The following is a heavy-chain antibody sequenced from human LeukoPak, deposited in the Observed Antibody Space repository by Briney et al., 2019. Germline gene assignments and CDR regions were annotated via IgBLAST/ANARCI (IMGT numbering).Heavy chain of an antibody. CDR2: IIPIFGTA. V-gene: IGHV1-69*06. CDR3: ARALEQWLVQDYYYMDV. D-gene: IGHD6-19*01. CDR1: GGTFSSYA. Sequence: GASVKVSCKASGGTFSSYAISWVRQAPGQGLEWMGGIIPIFGTANYAQKFQGRVTITADKSTSTAYMELSSLRSEDTAVYYCARALEQWLVQDYYYMDVWGKGTTVTISS. J-gene: IGHJ6*03.